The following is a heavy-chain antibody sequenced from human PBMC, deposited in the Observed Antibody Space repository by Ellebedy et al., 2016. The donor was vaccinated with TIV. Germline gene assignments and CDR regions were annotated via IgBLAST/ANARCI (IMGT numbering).Heavy chain of an antibody. J-gene: IGHJ4*02. Sequence: MPSETLSLTCIVSGDSISSTNYFWGWIRQPPGKGLEWIGSLNYGGEIYIDPSLKSRVTMSLDTSKNQFSLKVNSVTAADTDIYYYASHRGFYSGWSFDYWGQGTLVTVSS. V-gene: IGHV4-39*07. CDR2: LNYGGEI. CDR3: ASHRGFYSGWSFDY. CDR1: GDSISSTNYF. D-gene: IGHD5-12*01.